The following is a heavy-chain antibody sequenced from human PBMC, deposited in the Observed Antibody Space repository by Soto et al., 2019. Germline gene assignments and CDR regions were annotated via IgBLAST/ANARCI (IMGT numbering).Heavy chain of an antibody. CDR1: GSTFSSYW. J-gene: IGHJ4*02. Sequence: GSLRLSCAASGSTFSSYWMHWVRQAPGKGPVWVSRINSDGSSTDYADSVKGRFTISRDNAKNTLYLQMNSLRAEDTAVYYCARPRGSSSWQFDYWGLGTLVTVSS. D-gene: IGHD6-13*01. CDR2: INSDGSST. V-gene: IGHV3-74*01. CDR3: ARPRGSSSWQFDY.